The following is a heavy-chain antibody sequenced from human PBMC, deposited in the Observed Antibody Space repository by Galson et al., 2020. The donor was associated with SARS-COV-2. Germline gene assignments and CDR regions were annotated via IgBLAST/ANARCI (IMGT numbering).Heavy chain of an antibody. Sequence: SETLSLTCTVSGGSISSYYWSWIRQPPGKGLEWIGYIYYSGSTNYNPSLKSRVTISVDTSKNQFSLKLSSVTAADTAVYYCASHMGVVTPPDYWGQGTLVTVSS. CDR3: ASHMGVVTPPDY. CDR2: IYYSGST. D-gene: IGHD3-3*01. CDR1: GGSISSYY. J-gene: IGHJ4*02. V-gene: IGHV4-59*08.